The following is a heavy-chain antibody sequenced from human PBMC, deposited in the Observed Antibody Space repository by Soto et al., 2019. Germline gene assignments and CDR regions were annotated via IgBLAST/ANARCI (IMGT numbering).Heavy chain of an antibody. D-gene: IGHD7-27*01. Sequence: ASVKVSGKASGYTFSSYAMHWVRQAPGQRLEWMGWINAGYGNTKSSQKFQDRVTISRDTSASTAYMELTSLRSEDTAVYYCARDTGDGTSDFWGQGTLVTVSS. V-gene: IGHV1-3*01. CDR1: GYTFSSYA. J-gene: IGHJ4*02. CDR3: ARDTGDGTSDF. CDR2: INAGYGNT.